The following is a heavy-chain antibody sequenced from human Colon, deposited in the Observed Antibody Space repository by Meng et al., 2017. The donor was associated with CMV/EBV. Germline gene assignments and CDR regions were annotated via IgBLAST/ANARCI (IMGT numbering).Heavy chain of an antibody. D-gene: IGHD2-2*01. CDR2: ISSSGSTI. CDR3: ARGRDIVVVPADLGPREFYFDR. V-gene: IGHV3-11*04. J-gene: IGHJ4*02. CDR1: GFTFSDYY. Sequence: GESLKISCAASGFTFSDYYMSWIRQAPGKGLEWVSYISSSGSTIYYADSVKGRFTISRDNAKNSLYLQMNSLRAEDTAVYYCARGRDIVVVPADLGPREFYFDRWGQGTLVTVSS.